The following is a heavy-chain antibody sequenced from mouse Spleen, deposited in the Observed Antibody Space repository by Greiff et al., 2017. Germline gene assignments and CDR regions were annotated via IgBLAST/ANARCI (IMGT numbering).Heavy chain of an antibody. Sequence: QVQLKQPGAELVKPGASVKLSCKASGYTFTSYWMQWVKQRPGQGLEWIGEIDPSDSYTNYNQKFKGKATLTVDTSSSTAYMQLSSLTSEDSAVYYCARGGDYYGSSYFYAMDYWGQGTSVTVSS. CDR1: GYTFTSYW. V-gene: IGHV1-50*01. D-gene: IGHD1-1*01. CDR2: IDPSDSYT. CDR3: ARGGDYYGSSYFYAMDY. J-gene: IGHJ4*01.